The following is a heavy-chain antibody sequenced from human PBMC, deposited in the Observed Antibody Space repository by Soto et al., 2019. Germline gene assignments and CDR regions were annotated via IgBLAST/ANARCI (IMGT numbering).Heavy chain of an antibody. CDR3: ASHMVRGVPFGY. CDR1: GGSISSYY. J-gene: IGHJ4*02. D-gene: IGHD3-10*01. CDR2: IYFRGST. V-gene: IGHV4-59*08. Sequence: PSETLSLTCTVSGGSISSYYWSWIRQPPGKGLEWIGYIYFRGSTNYNPSLKSRVTISVDTSKKQFSLKLSSVTAADTAVYYCASHMVRGVPFGYWGQGTLVTVSS.